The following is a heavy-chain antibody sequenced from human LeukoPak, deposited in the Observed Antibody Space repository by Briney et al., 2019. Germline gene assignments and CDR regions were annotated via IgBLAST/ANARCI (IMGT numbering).Heavy chain of an antibody. D-gene: IGHD7-27*01. CDR3: ARSNWGFPYYSDY. CDR2: IYSGGST. CDR1: GFTVSSNY. V-gene: IGHV3-66*02. J-gene: IGHJ4*02. Sequence: GGSLRLSCAASGFTVSSNYMSWVRQAPGKGLEWVSVIYSGGSTYYADSVKGRFTISRDNSKNTLYLQMNSLRAEDTAVYYCARSNWGFPYYSDYWGQGTLVTVSS.